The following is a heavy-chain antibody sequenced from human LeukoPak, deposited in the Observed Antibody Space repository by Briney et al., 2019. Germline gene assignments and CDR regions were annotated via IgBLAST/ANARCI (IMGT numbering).Heavy chain of an antibody. CDR2: IRFDEKNK. D-gene: IGHD3-22*01. V-gene: IGHV3-30*02. CDR3: AKDRGRAYDGTGFYDLQD. J-gene: IGHJ4*02. CDR1: GFSFSDYG. Sequence: GGPLRLSCGASGFSFSDYGMHWVRQAPGAGLGWVAFIRFDEKNKYYIEPVKGRFTISRDNSKNTVYLDMHSLREEDTAIYYCAKDRGRAYDGTGFYDLQDWGQGILVIVSS.